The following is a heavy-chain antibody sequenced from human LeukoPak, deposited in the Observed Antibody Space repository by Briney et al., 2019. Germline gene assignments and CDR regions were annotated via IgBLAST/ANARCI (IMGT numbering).Heavy chain of an antibody. J-gene: IGHJ4*02. Sequence: SVKVSCKASDYTFTKYGLYWVRQAPGQGLEWMGGIIPIFGTANYAQKFQGRVTITTDESTSTAYMELSSLRSEDTAVYYCARGLRYYDILTGPGYFDYWGQGTLVTVSS. V-gene: IGHV1-69*05. CDR1: DYTFTKYG. CDR3: ARGLRYYDILTGPGYFDY. D-gene: IGHD3-9*01. CDR2: IIPIFGTA.